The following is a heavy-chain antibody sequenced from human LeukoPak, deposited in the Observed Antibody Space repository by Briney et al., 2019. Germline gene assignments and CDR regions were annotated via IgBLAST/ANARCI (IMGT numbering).Heavy chain of an antibody. CDR2: IYYSGST. CDR1: GGSVSSGSYY. J-gene: IGHJ6*04. Sequence: PSETLSLTCTVSGGSVSSGSYYWSWIRQPPGKGLEWIGYIYYSGSTNYNPSLKSRVTISVDTSKNQFSLKLSSVTAADTAVYYCANGGYCSGGSCYSWPKYAMDVWGKGTTVTVSS. CDR3: ANGGYCSGGSCYSWPKYAMDV. D-gene: IGHD2-15*01. V-gene: IGHV4-61*01.